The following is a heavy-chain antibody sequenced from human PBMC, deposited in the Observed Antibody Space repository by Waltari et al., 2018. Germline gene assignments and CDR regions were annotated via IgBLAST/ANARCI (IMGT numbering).Heavy chain of an antibody. V-gene: IGHV3-30*18. D-gene: IGHD6-19*01. CDR3: AKGEAVAGTYDAFDI. Sequence: QVQLVESGGGVVQPGRSLRLSCAASGFTFSSYGMHWVRQAPGKGLEWVAVIWYDGSNKYYADSVKGRFTISRDNSKNTLYLQMNSLRAEDTAMYYCAKGEAVAGTYDAFDIWGQGTMVTVSS. CDR2: IWYDGSNK. CDR1: GFTFSSYG. J-gene: IGHJ3*02.